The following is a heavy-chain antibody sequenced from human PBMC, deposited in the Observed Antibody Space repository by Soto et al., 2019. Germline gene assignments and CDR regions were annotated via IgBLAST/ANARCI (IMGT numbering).Heavy chain of an antibody. CDR2: INSDGSST. CDR3: ARHLASTVITPAWFDP. V-gene: IGHV3-74*01. CDR1: GFTFSSYW. J-gene: IGHJ5*02. D-gene: IGHD3-16*01. Sequence: GGSLRLSCAASGFTFSSYWMHWVRQAPGKGLVWVSRINSDGSSTSYADSVKGRFTISRGNAKNTLYLQMNSLRTDDTAVYFCARHLASTVITPAWFDPWGQGTLVTVSS.